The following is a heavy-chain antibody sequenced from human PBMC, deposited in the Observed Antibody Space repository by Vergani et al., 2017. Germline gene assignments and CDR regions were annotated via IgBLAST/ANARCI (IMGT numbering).Heavy chain of an antibody. V-gene: IGHV1-18*01. CDR3: ARALSSGWSKSAFDI. D-gene: IGHD6-19*01. J-gene: IGHJ3*02. CDR2: ISAYNGNT. CDR1: GGTFSSYA. Sequence: QVQLVQSGAEVKKPGSSVKVSCKASGGTFSSYAISWVRQAPGQGLEWMGWISAYNGNTNYAQKLQGRVTMTTDTSTSTAYMELRSLRSDDTAVYYCARALSSGWSKSAFDIWGQGTMVTVSS.